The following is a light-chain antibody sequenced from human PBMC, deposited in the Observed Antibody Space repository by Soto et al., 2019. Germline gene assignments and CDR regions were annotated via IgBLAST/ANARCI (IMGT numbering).Light chain of an antibody. V-gene: IGKV1-5*01. Sequence: DIQMNQSPSTLSASVGDRVTITCRASQSISNWLAWYQQKSGKAPKLLIYDASSLESGVPSRFSGSGSGTDFTLTISRLEPEDFAVYYCQQYGSSGTFGQGTKVDIK. CDR2: DAS. CDR1: QSISNW. J-gene: IGKJ1*01. CDR3: QQYGSSGT.